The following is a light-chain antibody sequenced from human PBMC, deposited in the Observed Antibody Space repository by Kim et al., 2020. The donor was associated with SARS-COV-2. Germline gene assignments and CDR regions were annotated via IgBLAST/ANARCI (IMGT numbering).Light chain of an antibody. CDR2: EAS. CDR1: RTIMNY. V-gene: IGKV1-39*01. Sequence: DIQMTQSPSSVSASVGDRVTITCRASRTIMNYLNWYQQKPGRAPQLLIYEASTLKSGVPSRFSGSGSGTDFALKISSLQPEDSGIYYCQQTYSTLRFTFGQGTKLEI. J-gene: IGKJ1*01. CDR3: QQTYSTLRFT.